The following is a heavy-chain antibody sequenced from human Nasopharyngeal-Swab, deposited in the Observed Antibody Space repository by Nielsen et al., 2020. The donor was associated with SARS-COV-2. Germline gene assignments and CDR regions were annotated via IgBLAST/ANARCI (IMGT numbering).Heavy chain of an antibody. Sequence: VRQAPGKGLEWVSGISWNSGSIGYADSVKGRFTISRDNAKNSLYLQMNSLRAEDTALYYCAKVDYDSSGYDYWGQGTLATVSS. V-gene: IGHV3-9*01. CDR3: AKVDYDSSGYDY. CDR2: ISWNSGSI. D-gene: IGHD3-22*01. J-gene: IGHJ4*02.